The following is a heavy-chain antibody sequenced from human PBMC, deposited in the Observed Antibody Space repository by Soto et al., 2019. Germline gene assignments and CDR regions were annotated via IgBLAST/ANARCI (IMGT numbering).Heavy chain of an antibody. CDR3: ARESHDILTGPPWVWYFDL. J-gene: IGHJ2*01. D-gene: IGHD3-9*01. CDR1: GGSFSGYY. Sequence: QVQLQQWGAGPLRPLETLSLTCGVSGGSFSGYYWAWIRQSPGKGLEWLGEINDRGSINYNPSLKSRVSTSVNKSKNHYSLNLRSVTAADTAVYYCARESHDILTGPPWVWYFDLWGRGTLVTVSS. CDR2: INDRGSI. V-gene: IGHV4-34*01.